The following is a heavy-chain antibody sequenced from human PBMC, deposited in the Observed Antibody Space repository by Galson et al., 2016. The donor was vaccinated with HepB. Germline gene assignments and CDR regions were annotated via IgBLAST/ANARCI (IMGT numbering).Heavy chain of an antibody. V-gene: IGHV3-48*03. CDR2: ISISGSTV. CDR3: AREAGFYDSTGYFPPFAY. Sequence: SLRLSCAGSGFTFGRYNMNWVRQAPGKGLEWLADISISGSTVYYADSVKGRFTISRDNDKNSVYLQMDSLRDEDTAVYYCAREAGFYDSTGYFPPFAYWGQGILVTVSS. D-gene: IGHD3-22*01. CDR1: GFTFGRYN. J-gene: IGHJ4*02.